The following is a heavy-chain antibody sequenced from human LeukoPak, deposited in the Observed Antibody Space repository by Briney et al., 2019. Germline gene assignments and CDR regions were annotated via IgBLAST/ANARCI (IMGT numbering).Heavy chain of an antibody. J-gene: IGHJ4*02. V-gene: IGHV3-21*01. Sequence: GGCLRFSCAASGFTFSNYNINWVRQAPGKGLEWVSSISFSSSYIYYADSVKGRFTISRDNAKDSLYLQMNSLRAEDTAVYYCARGRYDVLAGYQPPYFDYWGQGTLVTVSS. D-gene: IGHD3-9*01. CDR1: GFTFSNYN. CDR2: ISFSSSYI. CDR3: ARGRYDVLAGYQPPYFDY.